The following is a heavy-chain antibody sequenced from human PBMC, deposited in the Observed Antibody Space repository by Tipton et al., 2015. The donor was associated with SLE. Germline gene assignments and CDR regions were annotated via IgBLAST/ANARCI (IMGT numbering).Heavy chain of an antibody. D-gene: IGHD6-19*01. J-gene: IGHJ2*01. CDR2: MNPDSDNT. V-gene: IGHV1-8*01. CDR3: ARVSSAMGYFDL. CDR1: GYTFTTYD. Sequence: QLVQSGAEVKKPGASVKVSCKASGYTFTTYDINWVRRATGQGLEWMGWMNPDSDNTGYAQKFQGRVTMTRDTSVSTAYMELSSLTSEDTAVYYCARVSSAMGYFDLWGRGTLVTVSS.